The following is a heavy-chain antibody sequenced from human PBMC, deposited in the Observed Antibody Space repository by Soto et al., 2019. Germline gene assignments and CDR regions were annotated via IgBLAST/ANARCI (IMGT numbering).Heavy chain of an antibody. CDR2: IYYSGST. V-gene: IGHV4-30-4*01. Sequence: SETLSLTCTVSGGSISSGDYYWSWIRQPPGKGLEWIGYIYYSGSTYYNPSLKSRVTISVDTSKNQFSLKLSSVTAADTAVYYCARVVGATTCFDYWGQGTLVTVSS. D-gene: IGHD1-26*01. J-gene: IGHJ4*02. CDR3: ARVVGATTCFDY. CDR1: GGSISSGDYY.